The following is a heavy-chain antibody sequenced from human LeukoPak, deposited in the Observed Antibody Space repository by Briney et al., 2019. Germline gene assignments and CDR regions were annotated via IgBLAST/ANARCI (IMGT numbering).Heavy chain of an antibody. CDR3: ARDISYYYDSSGYWTI. CDR2: INPNSSGT. CDR1: GYTFTGYY. Sequence: GASVKVSCKASGYTFTGYYMHWVRQAPGQGLEWMGWINPNSSGTNYAQKFQGRVTMTRDTSISTAYMELSRLRSDDTAVYYCARDISYYYDSSGYWTIWGQGTMVTVSS. D-gene: IGHD3-22*01. J-gene: IGHJ3*02. V-gene: IGHV1-2*02.